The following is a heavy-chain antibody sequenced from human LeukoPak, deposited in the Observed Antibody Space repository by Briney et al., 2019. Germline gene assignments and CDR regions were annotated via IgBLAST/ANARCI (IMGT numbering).Heavy chain of an antibody. CDR1: EYIFTTYY. Sequence: ASVKVSCKASEYIFTTYYIHWVRQAPGQGLEWMGGIIPIFGTANYAQKFQGRVTITADESTSTAYMELSSLRSEDTAVYYCARGFTPVVWGQGTTVTVSS. CDR3: ARGFTPVV. J-gene: IGHJ6*02. V-gene: IGHV1-69*13. D-gene: IGHD3-10*01. CDR2: IIPIFGTA.